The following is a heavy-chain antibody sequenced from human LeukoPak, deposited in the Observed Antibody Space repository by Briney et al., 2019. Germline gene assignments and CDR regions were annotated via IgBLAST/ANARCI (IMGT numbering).Heavy chain of an antibody. CDR1: GFTFSNYA. Sequence: HPGGSLRLSCATSGFTFSNYAIHWVRQAPGKGLEWVADISFDGDNAYYADSVRGRFMIARDNSKNTVYLQMNSLTIEDTAVYYCAREPSGNFGQLVSSAEYFQHWGQGTRVTVSS. J-gene: IGHJ1*01. CDR2: ISFDGDNA. V-gene: IGHV3-30-3*01. CDR3: AREPSGNFGQLVSSAEYFQH. D-gene: IGHD5/OR15-5a*01.